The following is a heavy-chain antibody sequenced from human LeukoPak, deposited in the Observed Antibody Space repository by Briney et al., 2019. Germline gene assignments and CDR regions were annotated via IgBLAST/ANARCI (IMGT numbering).Heavy chain of an antibody. CDR1: GGSISDYY. CDR2: IYTSGSS. V-gene: IGHV4-4*07. D-gene: IGHD2-21*02. Sequence: SETLSLTCTVSGGSISDYYWSWIRQPAGKGLEWIGRIYTSGSSNYNPSLKSRVTMSVDTCKNQFSLKLSSVTAADTAVYYCARVVVVTAAREAYYYYYYMDVWGKGTTVTISS. J-gene: IGHJ6*03. CDR3: ARVVVVTAAREAYYYYYYMDV.